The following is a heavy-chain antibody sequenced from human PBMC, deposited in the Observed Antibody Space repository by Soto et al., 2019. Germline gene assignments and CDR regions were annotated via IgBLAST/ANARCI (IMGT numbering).Heavy chain of an antibody. Sequence: QVQLQESGPGLVKPSDTLSLTCAVSGYSISSSNWWGWIRQPPGKGLEWIGYIYYSGTTYYNPSLKTRVTMSLDTSKHQSSLHLTSVTAVDTAVYYCARREIQGPIDYWGQGTLVTVSS. V-gene: IGHV4-28*01. CDR3: ARREIQGPIDY. D-gene: IGHD1-26*01. CDR1: GYSISSSNW. J-gene: IGHJ4*02. CDR2: IYYSGTT.